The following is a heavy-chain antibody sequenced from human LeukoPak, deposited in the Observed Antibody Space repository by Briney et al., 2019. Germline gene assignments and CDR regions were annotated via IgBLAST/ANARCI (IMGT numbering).Heavy chain of an antibody. CDR2: IYYSGST. D-gene: IGHD3-22*01. Sequence: SETLSLTCTVSGGSISSYYWSWIRQPPGKGLEWIGYIYYSGSTNYNPSLKSRVTISVDTSKNQFSLKLSSVTAADTAVYYCARIYGDSSGIDYWGQGTLVTVSS. CDR1: GGSISSYY. J-gene: IGHJ4*02. CDR3: ARIYGDSSGIDY. V-gene: IGHV4-59*01.